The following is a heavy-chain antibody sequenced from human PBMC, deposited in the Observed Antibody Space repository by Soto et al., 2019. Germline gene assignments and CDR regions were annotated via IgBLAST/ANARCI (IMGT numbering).Heavy chain of an antibody. CDR3: VKDYYDSSQFDY. J-gene: IGHJ4*02. CDR2: ISSSGSTI. CDR1: GFTFSDYY. Sequence: GGSLRLSCAASGFTFSDYYMSWIRQALGKGMEWVSYISSSGSTIYYADSVKGRFTISRDNAKNTLYLQMSSLRAEDTAVYYCVKDYYDSSQFDYWGQGTLVTVSS. V-gene: IGHV3-11*04. D-gene: IGHD3-22*01.